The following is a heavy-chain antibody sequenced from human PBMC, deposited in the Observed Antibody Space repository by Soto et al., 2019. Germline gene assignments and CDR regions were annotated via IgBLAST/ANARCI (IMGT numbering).Heavy chain of an antibody. Sequence: QVQLQQWGAGLLKPSETLSLNCAVTGGSLSGYYWSWIRQPPGKGLEWIGEVKEGGHTNYSPSLRGXXTXSXXTSNNQFSLRLNSVTAADTGVYYCARGQEGVVATHWDQGSLVTVSS. V-gene: IGHV4-34*01. J-gene: IGHJ4*02. CDR3: ARGQEGVVATH. CDR1: GGSLSGYY. CDR2: VKEGGHT. D-gene: IGHD5-12*01.